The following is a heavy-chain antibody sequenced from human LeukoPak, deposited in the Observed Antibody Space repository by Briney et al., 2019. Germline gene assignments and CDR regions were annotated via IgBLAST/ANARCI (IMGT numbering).Heavy chain of an antibody. J-gene: IGHJ6*02. CDR1: GYSFTSYW. Sequence: GESLKISCKGSGYSFTSYWISWVRQMPGKGLEWMGRIDPSDSYTNYSPSFQGHVTISADKSISTAYLQWSSLKASDTAMYYYARLIAARRPFIGYGMDVWGQGTTVTVCS. CDR2: IDPSDSYT. CDR3: ARLIAARRPFIGYGMDV. D-gene: IGHD6-6*01. V-gene: IGHV5-10-1*01.